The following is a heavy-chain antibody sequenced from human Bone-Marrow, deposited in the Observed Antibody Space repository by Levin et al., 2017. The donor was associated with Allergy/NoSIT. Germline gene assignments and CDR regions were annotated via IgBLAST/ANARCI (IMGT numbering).Heavy chain of an antibody. J-gene: IGHJ6*02. CDR3: ARDDCQLLYCRYYGMDG. CDR1: GFTFSSYS. CDR2: ISSSSSYI. D-gene: IGHD2-2*02. Sequence: GESLKISCAASGFTFSSYSMNWVRQAPGKGLEWVSSISSSSSYIYYADSVKGRFTLSRDNAKNSLYLQMNSLRAEDTAVYYCARDDCQLLYCRYYGMDGWGQGTTVTVSS. V-gene: IGHV3-21*01.